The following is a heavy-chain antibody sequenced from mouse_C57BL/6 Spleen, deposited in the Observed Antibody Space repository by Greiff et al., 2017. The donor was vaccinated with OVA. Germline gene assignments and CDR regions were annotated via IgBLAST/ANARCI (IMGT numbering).Heavy chain of an antibody. CDR3: ARRGYGSWFAY. V-gene: IGHV1-80*01. CDR2: IYPGDGDT. CDR1: GYAFTSYW. D-gene: IGHD1-2*01. Sequence: VQLQQSGAELVKPGASVKLSCKASGYAFTSYWMNWVKQRPGQGLEWIGHIYPGDGDTNYNGKFKGKATLTADKSSSTAYMQLSSLTSEDSAVYYCARRGYGSWFAYWGQGTLVTVSA. J-gene: IGHJ3*01.